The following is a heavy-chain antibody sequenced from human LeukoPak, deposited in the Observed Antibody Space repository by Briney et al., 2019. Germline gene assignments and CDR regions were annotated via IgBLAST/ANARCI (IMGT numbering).Heavy chain of an antibody. CDR1: GYSFTRCW. V-gene: IGHV5-51*01. Sequence: GESLKISCKGSGYSFTRCWIGWVRQMPGKGLEWMGIIYPGDSNTRHSPSFQGQVTISADKSISTAYLQWSSLKDSDTAMYYCATSWGSGAFDMWGQGTMVTVSS. CDR3: ATSWGSGAFDM. D-gene: IGHD1-26*01. CDR2: IYPGDSNT. J-gene: IGHJ3*02.